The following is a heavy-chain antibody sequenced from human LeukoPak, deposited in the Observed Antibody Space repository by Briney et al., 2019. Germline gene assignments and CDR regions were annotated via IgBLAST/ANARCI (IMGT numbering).Heavy chain of an antibody. J-gene: IGHJ5*02. CDR2: ISAYDGNT. Sequence: GASVKVSCKASGYTFTSYGISWVRQAPGQGLEWMGWISAYDGNTNYAQKLQGRVTMTTDTSTSTAYMELRSLRSDDTAVYYCARGVHGDYGSGWFDPWGQGTLVSVSS. D-gene: IGHD4-17*01. V-gene: IGHV1-18*01. CDR1: GYTFTSYG. CDR3: ARGVHGDYGSGWFDP.